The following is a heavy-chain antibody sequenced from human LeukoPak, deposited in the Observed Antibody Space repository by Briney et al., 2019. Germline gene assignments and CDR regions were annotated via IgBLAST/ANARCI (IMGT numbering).Heavy chain of an antibody. Sequence: GSVKVSCKASGYTFTGYYMHWVRQAPGQGLEWMGWINPNSGGTNYAQKFQGTVTMTRDTSISTAYMALSRLRSDDTAVYYFARSRGGRSFDYWGQGTLVTVSP. V-gene: IGHV1-2*02. CDR2: INPNSGGT. CDR1: GYTFTGYY. D-gene: IGHD2-15*01. CDR3: ARSRGGRSFDY. J-gene: IGHJ4*02.